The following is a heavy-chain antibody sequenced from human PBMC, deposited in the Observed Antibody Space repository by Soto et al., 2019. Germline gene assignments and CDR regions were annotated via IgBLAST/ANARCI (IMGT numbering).Heavy chain of an antibody. J-gene: IGHJ4*02. CDR2: IYHSGST. V-gene: IGHV4-4*02. Sequence: QVQLQESGPGLVKPSGTLSLTCAVSSGSISSSNWWSWVRQPPGQGLAGTGEIYHSGSTNYNPSLKSRVTISVDKSKNQFSLKLSSVTAADTAVYYCAREGYCSSTSCYGGGHFDYWGQGTLVTVSS. D-gene: IGHD2-2*01. CDR3: AREGYCSSTSCYGGGHFDY. CDR1: SGSISSSNW.